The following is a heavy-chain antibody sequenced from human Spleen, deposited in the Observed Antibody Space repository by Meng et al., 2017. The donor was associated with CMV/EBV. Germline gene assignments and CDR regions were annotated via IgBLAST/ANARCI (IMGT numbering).Heavy chain of an antibody. CDR2: ISWNSASI. J-gene: IGHJ4*02. CDR3: ARDRFLVLMAFDY. Sequence: SLKISCAASGFNFGDYAMHWVRQDPGKGLEWVAGISWNSASIAYGDSVKGRFTISRDNAKNSLYLQMNSLRAEDTAVYYCARDRFLVLMAFDYWGQGTLVTVSS. D-gene: IGHD2-8*01. V-gene: IGHV3-9*01. CDR1: GFNFGDYA.